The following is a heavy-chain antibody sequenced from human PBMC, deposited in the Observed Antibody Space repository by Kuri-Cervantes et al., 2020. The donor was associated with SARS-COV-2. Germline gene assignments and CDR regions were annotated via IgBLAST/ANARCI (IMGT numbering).Heavy chain of an antibody. CDR2: IYTGDSDT. V-gene: IGHV5-51*01. Sequence: GESLKISCTGSGYSFTSYCIGWVRQMPGKGLEWMGIIYTGDSDTRYSPSFQGQVTISADLSISTAYLQWSIHRASDTAMYYCARRVLGSCWYWSFDYWGQGNLVNGSS. CDR1: GYSFTSYC. J-gene: IGHJ4*02. D-gene: IGHD6-19*01. CDR3: ARRVLGSCWYWSFDY.